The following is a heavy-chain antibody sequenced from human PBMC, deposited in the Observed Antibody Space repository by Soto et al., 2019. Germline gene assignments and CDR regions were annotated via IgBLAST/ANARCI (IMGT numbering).Heavy chain of an antibody. CDR3: ARQFRDVYNAVEY. Sequence: SETLSLTCTVSGGSISSYHWSWIRQSPGKGLEWIGYTSNSAPTIYNPSLKSRVTISAGTSKNQFSLRLSSVTAADTAVYFCARQFRDVYNAVEYWGQGALVTVS. CDR1: GGSISSYH. D-gene: IGHD1-1*01. CDR2: TSNSAPT. J-gene: IGHJ4*02. V-gene: IGHV4-59*08.